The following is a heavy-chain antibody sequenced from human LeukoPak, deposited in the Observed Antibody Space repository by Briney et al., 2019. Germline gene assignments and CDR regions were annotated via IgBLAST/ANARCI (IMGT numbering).Heavy chain of an antibody. J-gene: IGHJ4*02. V-gene: IGHV1-69*13. Sequence: ASVKVSCKASGGTFSSYAISWVRQAPGQGLEWMGGIIPIFGTANYAQKFQGRVTITADESTSTAYMELSSLRSEDTAVYYCARVDIVVVPAATSLSYYFDYWGQGTLVTVSS. CDR1: GGTFSSYA. D-gene: IGHD2-2*03. CDR2: IIPIFGTA. CDR3: ARVDIVVVPAATSLSYYFDY.